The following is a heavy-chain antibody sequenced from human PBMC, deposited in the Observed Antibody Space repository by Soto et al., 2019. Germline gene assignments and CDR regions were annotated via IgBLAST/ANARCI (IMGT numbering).Heavy chain of an antibody. D-gene: IGHD6-13*01. CDR2: IYYSGST. CDR1: GGSISSYY. V-gene: IGHV4-59*08. CDR3: ARQNRIAAAGPAAWYYYYMDV. J-gene: IGHJ6*03. Sequence: SETLSLTCTVSGGSISSYYWSWIRQPPGKGLEWIGYIYYSGSTNYNPSLKSRVTISVDTSKNQFSLKLSSVTAADTAVYYCARQNRIAAAGPAAWYYYYMDVWGKGTTVTVS.